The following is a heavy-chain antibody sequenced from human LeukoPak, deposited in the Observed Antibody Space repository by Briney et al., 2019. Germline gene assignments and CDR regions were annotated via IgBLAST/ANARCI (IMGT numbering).Heavy chain of an antibody. CDR3: ARARPLDAFDI. J-gene: IGHJ3*02. V-gene: IGHV4-59*01. D-gene: IGHD6-6*01. CDR1: GGSFSGYY. Sequence: SETLSLTCAVYGGSFSGYYWSSIRQPPGKGLEWIGYIYYSGGTNYNPSLKSRVTISVDTSKNQFYLKLSSVTAADTAVYYCARARPLDAFDIWGQGTKVTVSS. CDR2: IYYSGGT.